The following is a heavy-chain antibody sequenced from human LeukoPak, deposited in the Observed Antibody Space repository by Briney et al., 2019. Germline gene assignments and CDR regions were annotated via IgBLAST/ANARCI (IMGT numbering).Heavy chain of an antibody. Sequence: SSVKVSSKVSGYTLTELSMHWVRQAPGKGLEWMGGFDPEDGETIYAQKFQGRVTMTEDTSTDTAYMELSSLRSEDTAVYYCATLSRRVMGDAFDIWGQGTMVTVSS. CDR3: ATLSRRVMGDAFDI. CDR2: FDPEDGET. V-gene: IGHV1-24*01. D-gene: IGHD2-8*01. J-gene: IGHJ3*02. CDR1: GYTLTELS.